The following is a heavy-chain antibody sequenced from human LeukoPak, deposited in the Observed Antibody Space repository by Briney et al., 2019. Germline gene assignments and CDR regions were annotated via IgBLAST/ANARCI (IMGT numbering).Heavy chain of an antibody. D-gene: IGHD1-26*01. J-gene: IGHJ4*02. CDR1: GYTFTRYY. CDR2: INPNSGGT. CDR3: ARVKKGIVGATRGPFDY. V-gene: IGHV1-2*02. Sequence: ASVKVSCKASGYTFTRYYMHWVRQAPGQGLEWMGWINPNSGGTNYAQKFQGRVTMTRDTSISTAYMELSRLRSDDTAVYYCARVKKGIVGATRGPFDYWGQGTLVTVSS.